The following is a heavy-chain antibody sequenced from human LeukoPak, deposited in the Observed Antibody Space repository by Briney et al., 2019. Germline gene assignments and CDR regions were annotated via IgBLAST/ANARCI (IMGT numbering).Heavy chain of an antibody. CDR3: AREVGSPQGIYFDY. Sequence: PSQTLSLTCTVSGGSISSSNYYWSWIRQHPGKGLEWIGYIYYSGSTYYSPSLKSRVTISLDTSKNQFSLKLSSVTAADTAVYYCAREVGSPQGIYFDYWGQGTLVTVSS. CDR1: GGSISSSNYY. D-gene: IGHD2-2*03. CDR2: IYYSGST. J-gene: IGHJ4*02. V-gene: IGHV4-31*03.